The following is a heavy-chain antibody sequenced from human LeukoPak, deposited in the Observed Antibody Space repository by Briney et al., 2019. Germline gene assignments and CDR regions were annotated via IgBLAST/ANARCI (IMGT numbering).Heavy chain of an antibody. D-gene: IGHD4-23*01. CDR2: IRSRGSAI. V-gene: IGHV3-48*04. CDR1: GFTFSSYS. CDR3: ARDFGRWFFDY. J-gene: IGHJ4*02. Sequence: GGSLRLSCAASGFTFSSYSMNWVRQAQGKGLQWVSHIRSRGSAIYYADSVKGRFTISRDNAQNSLYLQMNSLRAEDTAIYYCARDFGRWFFDYWGQGTLVTVSS.